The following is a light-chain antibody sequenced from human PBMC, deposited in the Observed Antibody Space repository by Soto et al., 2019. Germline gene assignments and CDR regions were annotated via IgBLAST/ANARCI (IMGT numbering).Light chain of an antibody. CDR3: QKRSNCPPWT. CDR2: DAS. Sequence: DIQMTQSPSTLSASVGDRVTITCRASQSISSWLAWYQQKPGKAPKLLIYDASSLESGVPSRFSGSGSGTNFTLTISSLEPEDFVVYYCQKRSNCPPWTFGQGTNVDIK. J-gene: IGKJ1*01. V-gene: IGKV1-5*01. CDR1: QSISSW.